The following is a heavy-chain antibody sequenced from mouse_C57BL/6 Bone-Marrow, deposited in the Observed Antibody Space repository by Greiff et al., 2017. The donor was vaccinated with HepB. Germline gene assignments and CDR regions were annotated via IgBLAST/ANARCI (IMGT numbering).Heavy chain of an antibody. CDR2: IYPGSGST. V-gene: IGHV1-55*01. Sequence: QVQLQQPGAELVKPGASVKMSCKASGYTFTSYWITWVKQRPGQGLEWIGDIYPGSGSTNYNEKFKSKATLTVDTSSSTAYMQLSSLTSEDSAVYYCARREGIWALFAYWGQGTLVTVSA. D-gene: IGHD4-1*01. CDR3: ARREGIWALFAY. J-gene: IGHJ3*01. CDR1: GYTFTSYW.